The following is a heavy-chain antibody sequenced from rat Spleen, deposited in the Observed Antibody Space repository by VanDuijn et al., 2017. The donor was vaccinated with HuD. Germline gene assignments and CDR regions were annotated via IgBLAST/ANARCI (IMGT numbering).Heavy chain of an antibody. CDR1: GFTFSDHN. V-gene: IGHV5-25*01. CDR3: TRNWDY. D-gene: IGHD3-6*01. Sequence: EVQLVESGGGLVQPERSLKLPCAASGFTFSDHNMAWVRQAPKKGLEWVTSISPSGATTNYRDSVKGRFTISRDNAESTLYLQMNSLRSEDTAIYYWTRNWDYWCQGVMVTVSS. J-gene: IGHJ2*01. CDR2: ISPSGATT.